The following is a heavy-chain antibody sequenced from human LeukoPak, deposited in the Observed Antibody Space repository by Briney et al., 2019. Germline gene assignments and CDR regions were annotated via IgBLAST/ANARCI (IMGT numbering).Heavy chain of an antibody. CDR1: GFTFSDYY. V-gene: IGHV3-11*04. CDR2: ISSSGSTI. CDR3: ARDHYDILTGYHAFDI. Sequence: GGSLRLSCAASGFTFSDYYMSWIRQAPGKGLEWVSYISSSGSTIYYADSVKGRFTISRDNAKNSLYLQMNSLRAEDTAVYYCARDHYDILTGYHAFDIWGQGTMVTVSS. J-gene: IGHJ3*02. D-gene: IGHD3-9*01.